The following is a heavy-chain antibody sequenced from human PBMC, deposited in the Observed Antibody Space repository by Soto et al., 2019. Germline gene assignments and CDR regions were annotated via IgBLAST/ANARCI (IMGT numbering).Heavy chain of an antibody. CDR2: INPNSGGT. J-gene: IGHJ5*02. CDR3: ARSAIPNWFDP. Sequence: ASVKVSCKASGYTFTGSYMHWVRQAPGQGLEWMGWINPNSGGTNYAQKFQGRVTMTRDTSISTAYMELSRLRSGDTAVYYCARSAIPNWFDPWGQVTLVTVAS. V-gene: IGHV1-2*02. CDR1: GYTFTGSY.